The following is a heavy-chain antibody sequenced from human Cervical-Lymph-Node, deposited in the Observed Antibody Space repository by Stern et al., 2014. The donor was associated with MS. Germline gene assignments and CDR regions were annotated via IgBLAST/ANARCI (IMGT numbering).Heavy chain of an antibody. V-gene: IGHV4-59*01. J-gene: IGHJ4*02. CDR3: ARDSTAWSPSFDY. CDR1: GGSISGYY. CDR2: VYYSGKT. Sequence: QVHLQESGPGLVKPSETLSLTCAVSGGSISGYYWNWIRQSPGKGLEWIGSVYYSGKTNYNPSLNGRVTISLDTSKSQFSLRLSSVTAGDTAVYYCARDSTAWSPSFDYWGQGTLVTVSS. D-gene: IGHD1-1*01.